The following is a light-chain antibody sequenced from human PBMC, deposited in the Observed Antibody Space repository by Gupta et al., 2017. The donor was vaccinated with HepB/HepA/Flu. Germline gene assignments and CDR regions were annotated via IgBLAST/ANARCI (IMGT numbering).Light chain of an antibody. V-gene: IGLV2-23*02. Sequence: QSALTQPASTSGSAGQSITISCKGSTTDIGSYSLVSWYQQRPGNAPKLIIYEVRKRPSGVSNRFSGSKSGNTASLTISGLQADDEADYHCCSYSAAGGDVFGTGIKVSVL. CDR1: TTDIGSYSL. CDR2: EVR. J-gene: IGLJ1*01. CDR3: CSYSAAGGDV.